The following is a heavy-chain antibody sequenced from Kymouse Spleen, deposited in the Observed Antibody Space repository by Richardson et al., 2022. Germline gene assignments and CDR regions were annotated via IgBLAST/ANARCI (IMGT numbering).Heavy chain of an antibody. Sequence: EVQLVESGGGLVQPGGSLRLSCAASGFTFSSYSMNWVRQAPGKGLEWVSYISSSSSTIYYADSVKGRFTISRDNAKNSLYLQMNSLRDEDTAVYYCARLRITMVRGALDVWGQGTTVTVSS. D-gene: IGHD3-10*01. J-gene: IGHJ6*02. CDR1: GFTFSSYS. CDR2: ISSSSSTI. CDR3: ARLRITMVRGALDV. V-gene: IGHV3-48*02.